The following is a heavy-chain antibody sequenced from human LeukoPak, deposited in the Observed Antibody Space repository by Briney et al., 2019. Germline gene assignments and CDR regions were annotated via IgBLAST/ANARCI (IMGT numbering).Heavy chain of an antibody. D-gene: IGHD2/OR15-2a*01. CDR2: ISYDGSNK. CDR3: ARGPLIGTVLPIDY. Sequence: PGGSLRLSCAASGFTFSSYGMHWVRQAPGKGLEWVAVISYDGSNKYYADSVKGRFTISRDNSKNSLYLQMNSLRAEDTAVYYCARGPLIGTVLPIDYWGQGTLVTVSS. V-gene: IGHV3-30*03. CDR1: GFTFSSYG. J-gene: IGHJ4*02.